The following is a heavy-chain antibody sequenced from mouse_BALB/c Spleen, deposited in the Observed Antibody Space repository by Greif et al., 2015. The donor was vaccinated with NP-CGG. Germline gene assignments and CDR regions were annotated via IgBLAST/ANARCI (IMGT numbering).Heavy chain of an antibody. J-gene: IGHJ2*01. CDR2: IRNKANGYTT. D-gene: IGHD2-10*02. CDR1: GFTFTDYY. Sequence: DVKLVESGGGLVQPGGSLRLSCATSGFTFTDYYMSWVRQPPGKALEWLGFIRNKANGYTTEYSASVKGRFTISRDNSQSILYLRMNTLRAEDSATYYCAREYGNYFDYWGQGTTLTVSS. CDR3: AREYGNYFDY. V-gene: IGHV7-3*02.